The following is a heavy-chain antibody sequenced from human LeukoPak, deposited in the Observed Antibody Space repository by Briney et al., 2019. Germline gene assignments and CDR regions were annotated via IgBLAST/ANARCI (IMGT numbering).Heavy chain of an antibody. Sequence: ASVKVSCKASGYTFTSYGISWARQAPGQGLEWMGWISAYNGNTNYAQKLQGRVTMTTDTSTSTAYMELRSLRSDDTAVYYCARSILTGYYPGGYYFDYWGQGTLVTVSS. CDR1: GYTFTSYG. V-gene: IGHV1-18*04. D-gene: IGHD3-9*01. J-gene: IGHJ4*02. CDR2: ISAYNGNT. CDR3: ARSILTGYYPGGYYFDY.